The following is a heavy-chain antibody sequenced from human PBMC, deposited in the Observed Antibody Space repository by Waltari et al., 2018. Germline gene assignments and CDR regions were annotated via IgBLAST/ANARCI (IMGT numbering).Heavy chain of an antibody. Sequence: QVQLVESGGGVVQPGRSLRLSCAASGFTFSSYGMHWVRQAPGKGLAWVAVIWYDGSNKYYADSVKGRFTISRDNSKNTLYLQMNSLRAEDTAVYYCARDSRYSSGWSAYYFDYWGQGTLVTVSS. V-gene: IGHV3-33*01. D-gene: IGHD6-19*01. CDR2: IWYDGSNK. CDR3: ARDSRYSSGWSAYYFDY. J-gene: IGHJ4*02. CDR1: GFTFSSYG.